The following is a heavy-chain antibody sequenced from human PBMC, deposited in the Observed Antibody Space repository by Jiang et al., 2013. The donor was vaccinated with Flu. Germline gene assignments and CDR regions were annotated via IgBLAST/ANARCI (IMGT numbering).Heavy chain of an antibody. CDR3: ARIGGYSYGVYFDY. CDR1: GFTFSSYE. V-gene: IGHV3-48*03. D-gene: IGHD5-18*01. CDR2: ISSSGSTI. Sequence: VQLLESGGGLVQPGGSLRLSCAASGFTFSSYEMNWVRQAPGKGLEWVSYISSSGSTIYYADSAKGRFTISRDNAKNSLYLQMNSLRAEDTAVYYCARIGGYSYGVYFDYWGQGTLVTVSS. J-gene: IGHJ4*02.